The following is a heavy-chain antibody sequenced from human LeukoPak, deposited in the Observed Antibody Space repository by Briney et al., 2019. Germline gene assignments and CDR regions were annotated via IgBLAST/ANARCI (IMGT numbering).Heavy chain of an antibody. D-gene: IGHD3-10*01. CDR1: GYTFTGYY. Sequence: ASVKVSCKASGYTFTGYYIHWVRQAPGQGLEWMGWINPKSGGTNYAQKFQGRVTMTSDTSISTAYMELSRLRSDDTAVYFCARVIGFGELSLGHWGQGTLVTVSS. J-gene: IGHJ4*02. CDR3: ARVIGFGELSLGH. V-gene: IGHV1-2*02. CDR2: INPKSGGT.